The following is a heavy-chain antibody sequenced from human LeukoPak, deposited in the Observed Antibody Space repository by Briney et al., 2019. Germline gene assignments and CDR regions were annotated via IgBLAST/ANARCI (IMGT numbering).Heavy chain of an antibody. J-gene: IGHJ4*02. CDR2: IHYSGST. D-gene: IGHD6-13*01. Sequence: SETLSLTCTVSGGSISSYYWSWIRQPPGKELEWIGYIHYSGSTNYNPSLKSRVTMSVDTSKNQFSLKLTSVTAADTTVYYCARGGSSSSWPFYYWGQGTLVTVSS. V-gene: IGHV4-59*01. CDR1: GGSISSYY. CDR3: ARGGSSSSWPFYY.